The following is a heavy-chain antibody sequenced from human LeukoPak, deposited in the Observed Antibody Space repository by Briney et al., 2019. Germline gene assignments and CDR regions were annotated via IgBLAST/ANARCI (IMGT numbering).Heavy chain of an antibody. CDR1: GFTFSNYA. D-gene: IGHD3-22*01. V-gene: IGHV3-21*01. J-gene: IGHJ4*02. CDR2: ISSSSSYI. Sequence: PGRSLRLSCAASGFTFSNYAMHWVRQAPGKGLEWVSSISSSSSYIYYADSVKGRFTISRDNAKNSLYLQMNSLRAEDTAVYYCARDGRYYDSSGSQYWGQGTLVTVSS. CDR3: ARDGRYYDSSGSQY.